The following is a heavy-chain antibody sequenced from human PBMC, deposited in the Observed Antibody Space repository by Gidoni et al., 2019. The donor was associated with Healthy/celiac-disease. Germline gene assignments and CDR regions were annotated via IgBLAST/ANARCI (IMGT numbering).Heavy chain of an antibody. CDR2: IYYSGRT. V-gene: IGHV4-59*01. CDR1: GASISSYY. J-gene: IGHJ4*02. D-gene: IGHD6-19*01. Sequence: QVQLQESGPGLVKPSETLSLTCTVSGASISSYYWNWIRQPPGKGLEWIGCIYYSGRTDYNPSLKSRVTRSVDTSKNQFSLKLNSVTAADTAVYYCARGGYSSGWYQNYYFDYWGQGTLVTVSA. CDR3: ARGGYSSGWYQNYYFDY.